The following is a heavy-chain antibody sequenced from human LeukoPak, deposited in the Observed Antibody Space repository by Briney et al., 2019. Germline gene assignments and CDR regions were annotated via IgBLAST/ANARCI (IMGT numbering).Heavy chain of an antibody. CDR1: GGSFSDYN. Sequence: PSETLSLTCAVYGGSFSDYNWSWIRQPPGKGLEWIGEINHSGSTNYNPSLKSRVTISVDTSKNQFSLKLSSVTAADTAVYYCARQYRSGRIFDYWGQGTLVTVSS. CDR3: ARQYRSGRIFDY. V-gene: IGHV4-34*01. J-gene: IGHJ4*02. CDR2: INHSGST. D-gene: IGHD6-19*01.